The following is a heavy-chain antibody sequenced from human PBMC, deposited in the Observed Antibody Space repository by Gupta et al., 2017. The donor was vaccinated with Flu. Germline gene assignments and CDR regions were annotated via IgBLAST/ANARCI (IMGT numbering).Heavy chain of an antibody. J-gene: IGHJ4*02. V-gene: IGHV3-23*01. CDR2: ISGSGGST. CDR3: AKDSSLSTVHDY. D-gene: IGHD4-11*01. CDR1: GFTFSSYA. Sequence: EVQLLESGGGLVQPGGSLRLSCAASGFTFSSYAMSWVRQAPGKGLEWVSAISGSGGSTYYADSVKGRFTISRDNSKNTLYLQMKSMRAEDTAVYYCAKDSSLSTVHDYWGQGTLVTVYS.